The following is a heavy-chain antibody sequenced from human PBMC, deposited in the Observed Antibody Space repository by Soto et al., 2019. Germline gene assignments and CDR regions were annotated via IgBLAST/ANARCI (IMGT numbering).Heavy chain of an antibody. V-gene: IGHV1-8*01. J-gene: IGHJ6*04. CDR2: MNPNSGNT. CDR1: GYTFTSYD. D-gene: IGHD1-7*01. Sequence: GASVKVSCKASGYTFTSYDINWVRQATGQGLEWMGWMNPNSGNTGYAQKFQGRVTMTRNTSIRTAYMELSSLRSEDTAVYYCARGFVGTGTTHYCYGMDVWGKGTTVTVYS. CDR3: ARGFVGTGTTHYCYGMDV.